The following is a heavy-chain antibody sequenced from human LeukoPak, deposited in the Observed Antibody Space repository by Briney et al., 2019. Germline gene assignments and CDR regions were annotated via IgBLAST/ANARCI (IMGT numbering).Heavy chain of an antibody. CDR1: GGTFSGYA. J-gene: IGHJ4*02. CDR2: IIPIFGTA. D-gene: IGHD5-18*01. V-gene: IGHV1-69*13. Sequence: ASVKVSCKASGGTFSGYAISWVRQAPGQGLEWMGGIIPIFGTANYAQKFQGRVTITADESTSTAYMELSSLRSEDTAVYYCARGDTAMVYPEKSIFDYWGQGTLVTVSS. CDR3: ARGDTAMVYPEKSIFDY.